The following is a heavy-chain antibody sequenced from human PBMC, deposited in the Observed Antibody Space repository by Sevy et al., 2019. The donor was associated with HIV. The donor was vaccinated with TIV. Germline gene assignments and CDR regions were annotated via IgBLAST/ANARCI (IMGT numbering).Heavy chain of an antibody. J-gene: IGHJ6*02. Sequence: GGSLRLSCAASGFLFNNFAMGWVRQAPGKGLEWVSVISGGGGSTYYADSVKGRFTISRENSKNTVFLQMNSLRAEDTAAYYCAKHRGSRPSYAMDVWGQRTTVTVSS. CDR1: GFLFNNFA. V-gene: IGHV3-23*01. CDR2: ISGGGGST. D-gene: IGHD3-16*01. CDR3: AKHRGSRPSYAMDV.